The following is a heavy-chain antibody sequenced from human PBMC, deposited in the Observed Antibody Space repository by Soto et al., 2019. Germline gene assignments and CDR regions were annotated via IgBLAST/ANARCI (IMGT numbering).Heavy chain of an antibody. CDR3: ARPIAVHGSVLPGGGYYYYGMDV. J-gene: IGHJ6*02. D-gene: IGHD6-19*01. V-gene: IGHV1-18*01. CDR2: ISAYNGNT. CDR1: GYTFTSYG. Sequence: DSVKVSCKASGYTFTSYGISWVRQAPGQGLEWMGWISAYNGNTNYAQKLQGRVTMTTDTSTSTAYMELRSLRSDDTAVYYCARPIAVHGSVLPGGGYYYYGMDVCGQXTTVTVS.